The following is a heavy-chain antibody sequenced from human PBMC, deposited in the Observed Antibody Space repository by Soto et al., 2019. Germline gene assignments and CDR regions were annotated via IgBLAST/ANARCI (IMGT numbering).Heavy chain of an antibody. CDR1: GGSVSSDNS. CDR3: ARRQRFDFWSSYSYSNHGLDV. CDR2: VFHSGNS. D-gene: IGHD3-3*01. V-gene: IGHV4-4*02. Sequence: VQLQESGPGLVKPSGTLSLTCAVFGGSVSSDNSWTWVRQPPGKSLEWIGEVFHSGNSNSNPSLKSRVTMSVDKSKNQFSLRLNSVTAADTAVYYCARRQRFDFWSSYSYSNHGLDVWGQGTKVAVSS. J-gene: IGHJ6*02.